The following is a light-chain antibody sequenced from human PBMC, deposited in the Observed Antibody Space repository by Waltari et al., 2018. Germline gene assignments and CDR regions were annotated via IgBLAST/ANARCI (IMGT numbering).Light chain of an antibody. J-gene: IGKJ1*01. CDR1: QYVNIH. CDR3: QQYNDWPRT. Sequence: EVVMTQSPATLSASPGESATLSCRASQYVNIHLDWYQQKPGQAPRLLIYAASTRATGFPARFSGSGAGTDFTLTISSLQSEDSAVYYCQQYNDWPRTFGLGTKVEIK. CDR2: AAS. V-gene: IGKV3-15*01.